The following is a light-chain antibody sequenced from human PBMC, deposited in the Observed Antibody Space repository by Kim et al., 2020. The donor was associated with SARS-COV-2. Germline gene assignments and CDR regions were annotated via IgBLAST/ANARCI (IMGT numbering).Light chain of an antibody. CDR3: QVWDSNNDQWV. J-gene: IGLJ3*02. V-gene: IGLV3-21*04. CDR1: NIESKS. Sequence: SYELTQPPSVSVAPGQTATITCGGDNIESKSVHWYQKKPGQAPVVVINYDTNRPSGIPERFSGSNSGNPATLTISRVEAGDEADYYCQVWDSNNDQWVFG. CDR2: YDT.